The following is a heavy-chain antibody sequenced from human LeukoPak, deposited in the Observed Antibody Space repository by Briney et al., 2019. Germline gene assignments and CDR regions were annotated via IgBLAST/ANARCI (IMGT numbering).Heavy chain of an antibody. CDR1: GGTFSSYA. V-gene: IGHV1-69*13. D-gene: IGHD3-22*01. Sequence: GASVKVSCKASGGTFSSYAISWVRQAPGQGLEWMGGIIPIFGTANYAQKFQGRVTITADESTSTAYMELSSLRSEDTAVYYCARVILSRATYYYDSSGYCFDYWGQGTLVTVSS. J-gene: IGHJ4*02. CDR2: IIPIFGTA. CDR3: ARVILSRATYYYDSSGYCFDY.